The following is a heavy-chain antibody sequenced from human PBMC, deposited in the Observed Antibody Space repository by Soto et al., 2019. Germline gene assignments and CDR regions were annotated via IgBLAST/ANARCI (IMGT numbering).Heavy chain of an antibody. J-gene: IGHJ4*02. CDR1: GFTVSSNF. V-gene: IGHV3-53*01. CDR2: IYSGGST. Sequence: ESGGGLIQPGGSLRLSCAASGFTVSSNFMSWVRQAPGKGLECVSIIYSGGSTYYVDSVKGRFTISRDSSKNTLYLQMNSLRAEDTAVYYCARVGYTSGWFRHWGQGTLVTVSA. CDR3: ARVGYTSGWFRH. D-gene: IGHD6-19*01.